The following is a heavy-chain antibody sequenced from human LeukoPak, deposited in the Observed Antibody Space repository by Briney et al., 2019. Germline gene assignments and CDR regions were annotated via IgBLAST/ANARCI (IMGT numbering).Heavy chain of an antibody. CDR3: ARGYTAAAELNA. Sequence: PSETLSLTCTVSGGSISSYYWSWIRQPPGKRLEWIGYIYYSGSTNYNPSLKSRVTISVDTSKNQFSLKLSSVTAADTAVYYCARGYTAAAELNAWGQGTLVTVSS. J-gene: IGHJ5*02. D-gene: IGHD6-13*01. CDR2: IYYSGST. CDR1: GGSISSYY. V-gene: IGHV4-59*01.